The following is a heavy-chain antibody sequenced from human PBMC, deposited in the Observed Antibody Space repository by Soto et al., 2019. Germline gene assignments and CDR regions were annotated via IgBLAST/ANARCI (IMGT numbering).Heavy chain of an antibody. J-gene: IGHJ6*03. CDR2: IYSGGTT. Sequence: EVQLVESGGGLVQPGGSLRLSCAASGFTLSSSYIYWVRQAPGKGLEWVSVIYSGGTTYYADSVKGRFTISRHNSKNTLYLQVNSLTAEDTAVYYCARGGRPGNYYSYCMDVWGKGTTVTVSS. D-gene: IGHD3-10*01. CDR3: ARGGRPGNYYSYCMDV. V-gene: IGHV3-53*04. CDR1: GFTLSSSY.